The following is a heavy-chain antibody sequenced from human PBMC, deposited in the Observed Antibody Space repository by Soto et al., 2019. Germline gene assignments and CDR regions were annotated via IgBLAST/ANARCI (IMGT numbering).Heavy chain of an antibody. Sequence: SETLSLTCTVSGASIKSTDYYWSWIRQAPGKGLEWIGYVYYTGSTYYNPSLMSRLTISVDTSKNQFSLKLTSVTAAETAVYYCVRTAREGAVAPHWFDRWGQGTQLTVSS. V-gene: IGHV4-30-4*01. D-gene: IGHD2-21*02. CDR1: GASIKSTDYY. J-gene: IGHJ5*02. CDR2: VYYTGST. CDR3: VRTAREGAVAPHWFDR.